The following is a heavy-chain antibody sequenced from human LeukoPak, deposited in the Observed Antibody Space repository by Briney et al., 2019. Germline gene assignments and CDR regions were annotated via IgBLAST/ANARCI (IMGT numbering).Heavy chain of an antibody. V-gene: IGHV3-15*01. Sequence: GGSLRLSCAASGFTFSNAWMSWVRQAPGKGLEWVGRIKSKTDGGTTDYAAPVKGRFTISRDDSKNTLYLQMSSLKTEDTAVYYCTTDSPPFDFWSGYYAVYYYYMDVWGKGTTVTVSS. CDR2: IKSKTDGGTT. CDR1: GFTFSNAW. D-gene: IGHD3-3*01. J-gene: IGHJ6*03. CDR3: TTDSPPFDFWSGYYAVYYYYMDV.